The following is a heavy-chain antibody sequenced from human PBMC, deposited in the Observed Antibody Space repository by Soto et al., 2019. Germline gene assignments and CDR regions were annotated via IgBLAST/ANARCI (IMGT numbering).Heavy chain of an antibody. CDR2: INHSGST. CDR1: GGSFSGYY. D-gene: IGHD2-15*01. Sequence: SETLFLTIAVYGGSFSGYYWSWIRQPPGKGLEWIGEINHSGSTNYNPSLKSRVTISVDTSKNQFSLKLSSVTAADTAVYYCARGNCSGGSCYSVAFDIWGQGTMVTVSS. CDR3: ARGNCSGGSCYSVAFDI. J-gene: IGHJ3*02. V-gene: IGHV4-34*01.